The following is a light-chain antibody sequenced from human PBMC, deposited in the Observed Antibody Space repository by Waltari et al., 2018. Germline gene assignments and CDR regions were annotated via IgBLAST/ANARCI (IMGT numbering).Light chain of an antibody. V-gene: IGKV4-1*01. CDR1: QSVLYSSNNNNY. J-gene: IGKJ2*01. CDR2: WAS. CDR3: QQYYSTMYT. Sequence: DIVMTQSPDSLAGSLGEMATINCKSNQSVLYSSNNNNYLAWYQQKPGQPPKLLIYWASTRESGVPDRFSGSGSGTDFTLTISSLQAEDVAVYYCQQYYSTMYTFGQGTKLEIK.